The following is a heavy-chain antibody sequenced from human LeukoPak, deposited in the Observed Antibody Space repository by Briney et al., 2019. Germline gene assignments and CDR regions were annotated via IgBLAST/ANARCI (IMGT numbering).Heavy chain of an antibody. J-gene: IGHJ4*02. D-gene: IGHD1-14*01. CDR3: ARDGDQMYEVYDY. CDR2: ISSSSSYI. CDR1: GFTFCSYS. Sequence: GGSLRLSCAASGFTFCSYSMNWVRQAPGKGLEWVSSISSSSSYIYYADSVKGRFTISRDNAKNSLYLQMNSLRAEDTAVYYCARDGDQMYEVYDYWGQGTLVTVSS. V-gene: IGHV3-21*01.